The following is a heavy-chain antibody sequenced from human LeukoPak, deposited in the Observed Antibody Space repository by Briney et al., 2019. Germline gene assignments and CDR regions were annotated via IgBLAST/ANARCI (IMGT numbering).Heavy chain of an antibody. CDR3: AGGPPAWGSSSGFFDY. J-gene: IGHJ4*02. CDR2: INHSGST. D-gene: IGHD6-6*01. V-gene: IGHV4-34*01. Sequence: SGTLSLTCAVYGGSFSGYYWSWIRQPPGKGLEWIGEINHSGSTNYNPSLKSRVTISVDTSKNQFSLKLSSVTAADTAVYYCAGGPPAWGSSSGFFDYWGQGTLVTVSS. CDR1: GGSFSGYY.